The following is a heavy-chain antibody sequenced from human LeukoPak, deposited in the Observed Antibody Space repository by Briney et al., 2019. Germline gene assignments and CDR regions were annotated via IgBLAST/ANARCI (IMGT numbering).Heavy chain of an antibody. CDR1: GFTFSSYA. CDR3: ARCGGSAWCADLDY. D-gene: IGHD6-19*01. Sequence: GGSLRLSCAASGFTFSSYAITWVRQAPGKGLEWVSTISGSGGSTYYADSVKGRFTISRDNSRNTLYLQMNSLRAEDTAVYYCARCGGSAWCADLDYWGQGTLVTVSS. J-gene: IGHJ4*02. V-gene: IGHV3-23*01. CDR2: ISGSGGST.